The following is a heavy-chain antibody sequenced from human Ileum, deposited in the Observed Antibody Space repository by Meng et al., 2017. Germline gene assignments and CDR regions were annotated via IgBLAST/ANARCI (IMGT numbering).Heavy chain of an antibody. J-gene: IGHJ4*02. D-gene: IGHD2-15*01. CDR3: ARDRGGSYYFDY. V-gene: IGHV4-30-4*01. CDR2: IYYSGST. Sequence: QVQLQESGPGLLKSSQTLSLICTVSGGSISIGDYYWSWVRQPPGKGLEWIGYIYYSGSTYYNPSLKSRAIMSVDTSKNHFSLKLSSVTAADTAVYYCARDRGGSYYFDYWGQGTLVTVSS. CDR1: GGSISIGDYY.